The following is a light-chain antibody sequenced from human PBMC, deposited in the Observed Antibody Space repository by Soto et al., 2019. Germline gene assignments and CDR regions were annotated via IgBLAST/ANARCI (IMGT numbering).Light chain of an antibody. Sequence: QSALTQPASVSGSPGQSITISCTGTSSDVSGYDFVSWFQQHPGKAPKLMIYNATNRPSGVSDRFSGSKSANTASLTISGLQAEDEADYYCSSYISSSTLEVFGTGTRSPS. CDR3: SSYISSSTLEV. CDR1: SSDVSGYDF. CDR2: NAT. J-gene: IGLJ1*01. V-gene: IGLV2-14*03.